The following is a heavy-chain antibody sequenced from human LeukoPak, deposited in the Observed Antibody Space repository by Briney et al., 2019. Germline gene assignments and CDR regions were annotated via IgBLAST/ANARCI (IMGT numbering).Heavy chain of an antibody. V-gene: IGHV3-74*01. J-gene: IGHJ4*02. CDR3: AREAFSSGWRYLDY. Sequence: GGSLRLSCAASGFTFSSYWMHWVRQAPGKGLVWVSRIDSDGSSTSYADSAKGRFTISRDNAKNMLYLQMNSLRAEDTAVYYCAREAFSSGWRYLDYWGQGTLVTVSS. CDR1: GFTFSSYW. D-gene: IGHD6-19*01. CDR2: IDSDGSST.